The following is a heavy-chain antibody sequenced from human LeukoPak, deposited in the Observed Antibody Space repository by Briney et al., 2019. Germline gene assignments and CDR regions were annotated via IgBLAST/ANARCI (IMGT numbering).Heavy chain of an antibody. CDR1: GYTFTSYG. D-gene: IGHD2-2*02. Sequence: GAPVTVSFKASGYTFTSYGFSWVRQAPGQGLEWMGWINAYNGNTNYAQKLQGRVTMTTDTSTSTAYMELRSLRSDDTAVYYCARSPIPNDYYSYTDVWGKGTTVTVSS. J-gene: IGHJ6*03. CDR3: ARSPIPNDYYSYTDV. V-gene: IGHV1-18*01. CDR2: INAYNGNT.